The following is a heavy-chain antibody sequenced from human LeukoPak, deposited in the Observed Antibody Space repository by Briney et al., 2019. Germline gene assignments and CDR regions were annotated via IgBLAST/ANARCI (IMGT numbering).Heavy chain of an antibody. V-gene: IGHV4-30-4*08. Sequence: MASETLSLTCTVSGGSISSGDYYWSWIRQPPGKGLEWIGYIYYSGGTYYNPSLKSRVTISVDTSKNQFSLKLSSVTAADTAVYYCARVHFYVDTAMQVLDPWGQGTLVTVSS. D-gene: IGHD5-18*01. J-gene: IGHJ5*02. CDR2: IYYSGGT. CDR1: GGSISSGDYY. CDR3: ARVHFYVDTAMQVLDP.